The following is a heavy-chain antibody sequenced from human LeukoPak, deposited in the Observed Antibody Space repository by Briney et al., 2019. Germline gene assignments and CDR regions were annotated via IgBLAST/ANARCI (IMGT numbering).Heavy chain of an antibody. Sequence: PGGSLRLSCAASGFTFSSYSMNWVRQAPGKGLEWVSFISSSSSYIYYADSMKGRFTISRDNAKNSLYLQMNSLRAEDTAVYYCARGPYSYDSSGAFDIWGQGTMVTVSS. V-gene: IGHV3-21*01. CDR3: ARGPYSYDSSGAFDI. J-gene: IGHJ3*02. CDR1: GFTFSSYS. CDR2: ISSSSSYI. D-gene: IGHD3-22*01.